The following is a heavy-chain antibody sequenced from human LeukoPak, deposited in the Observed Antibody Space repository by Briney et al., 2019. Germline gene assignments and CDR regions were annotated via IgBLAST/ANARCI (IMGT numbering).Heavy chain of an antibody. CDR2: INHSGST. D-gene: IGHD6-19*01. V-gene: IGHV4-34*01. J-gene: IGHJ4*02. CDR1: GGSFSGYY. CDR3: ARGYSSGWYYFDY. Sequence: SETLSLTCAVYGGSFSGYYWSWIRQPPGKGLEWLGEINHSGSTNYNPSLKSRVTISVDTSKNQFSLKLSSVTAADTAVYYCARGYSSGWYYFDYWGQGTLVTVSS.